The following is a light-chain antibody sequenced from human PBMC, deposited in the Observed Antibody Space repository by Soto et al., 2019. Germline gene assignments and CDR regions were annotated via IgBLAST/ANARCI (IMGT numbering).Light chain of an antibody. CDR2: DAS. CDR3: QQRSNWPPWT. J-gene: IGKJ1*01. Sequence: PGERATLSCRASQRVSSYLAWYQQKPGQAPRLLIYDASNRATGIPARFSGSGSGTDFTLTISSLEPEDFAVYYCQQRSNWPPWTFGQGTKVEIK. CDR1: QRVSSY. V-gene: IGKV3-11*01.